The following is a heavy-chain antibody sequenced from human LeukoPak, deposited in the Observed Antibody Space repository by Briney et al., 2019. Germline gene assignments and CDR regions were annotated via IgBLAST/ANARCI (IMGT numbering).Heavy chain of an antibody. D-gene: IGHD1-26*01. CDR3: ARPQGIVGPTWTFDI. Sequence: GGSLRLSCVASGFPFSSYWMTWVRQAPGKGLEWVANIKQDGSKKSYVDSVKGRFTISRDNAKNSLYLQMNSLRAEDTAVYYCARPQGIVGPTWTFDIWGQGTMVTVSS. V-gene: IGHV3-7*01. CDR2: IKQDGSKK. CDR1: GFPFSSYW. J-gene: IGHJ3*02.